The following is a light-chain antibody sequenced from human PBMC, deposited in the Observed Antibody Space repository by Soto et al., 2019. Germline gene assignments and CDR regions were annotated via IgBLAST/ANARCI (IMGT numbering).Light chain of an antibody. CDR3: QHQAWT. V-gene: IGKV1-5*01. CDR2: DAS. J-gene: IGKJ1*01. CDR1: QSISSW. Sequence: DIQMTQSPSTLSASVGDRVTITCRASQSISSWLAWYQQKPGKAPKLLIYDASSLESGVPSRFSGSGSGTEFTLTISSLQPDDFAPYYCQHQAWTFGQGTKVEIK.